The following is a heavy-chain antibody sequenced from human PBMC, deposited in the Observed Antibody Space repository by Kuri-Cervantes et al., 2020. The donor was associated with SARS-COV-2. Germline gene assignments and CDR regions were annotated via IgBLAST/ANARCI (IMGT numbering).Heavy chain of an antibody. CDR3: ARSASKTYSSSWCLRY. CDR1: GFTFSSYS. J-gene: IGHJ4*02. D-gene: IGHD6-13*01. V-gene: IGHV3-30*03. Sequence: GGSLRLSCAASGFTFSSYSMNWVRQAPGKGLEWVAVISYDGSNKYYADSVKGRFTISRDNSKNTLYLQMNSLRAEDTAVYYCARSASKTYSSSWCLRYWGQGTLVTVSS. CDR2: ISYDGSNK.